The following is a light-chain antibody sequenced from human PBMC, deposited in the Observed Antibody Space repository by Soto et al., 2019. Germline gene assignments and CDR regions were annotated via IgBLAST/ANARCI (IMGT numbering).Light chain of an antibody. CDR1: SSNIGSNS. CDR3: AAWDDSLNGYV. J-gene: IGLJ1*01. CDR2: NNN. Sequence: QSALTQPPSASGTPGQRVTISCSGSSSNIGSNSVSWYQQLPGTAPKLLIYNNNQRPSGVPDRFSGSKSGTSGSLAISGLQSGDEADYYCAAWDDSLNGYVFGTGTKLTVL. V-gene: IGLV1-44*01.